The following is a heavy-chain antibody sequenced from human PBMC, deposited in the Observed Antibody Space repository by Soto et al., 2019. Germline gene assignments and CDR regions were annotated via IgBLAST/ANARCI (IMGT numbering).Heavy chain of an antibody. J-gene: IGHJ4*02. D-gene: IGHD6-13*01. CDR3: AKDHLYSSSWYYIY. CDR1: GFTFSSYA. Sequence: GGSLRLSCAASGFTFSSYAMSWVRQAPGKGLEWVSAISGSGGSTYYADSVKGRFTISRDNSKNTLYLQMNSLRAEDTAVYYCAKDHLYSSSWYYIYWGQGTLVTVSS. V-gene: IGHV3-23*01. CDR2: ISGSGGST.